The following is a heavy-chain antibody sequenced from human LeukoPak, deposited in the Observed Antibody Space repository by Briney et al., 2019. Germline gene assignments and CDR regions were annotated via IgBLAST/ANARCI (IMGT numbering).Heavy chain of an antibody. V-gene: IGHV4-30-4*01. CDR3: ARVIFYDSSGYPTYYFDY. CDR1: GGSISSGDYY. D-gene: IGHD3-22*01. CDR2: IYYSGST. J-gene: IGHJ4*02. Sequence: PSETLSLTCTVSGGSISSGDYYWSWIRQPPGKGLEWIGYIYYSGSTYYNPSLKSRVTISVDTSKNQFSLKLSSVTAADTAVYYCARVIFYDSSGYPTYYFDYGGKETLVTVSS.